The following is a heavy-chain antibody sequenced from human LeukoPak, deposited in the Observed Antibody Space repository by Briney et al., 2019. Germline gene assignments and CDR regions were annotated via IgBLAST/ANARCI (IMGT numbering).Heavy chain of an antibody. Sequence: PGGSLRLSCAASRFTFSSYWMNWVRQAPGTGLEWVANIKQDGSEKYYVDHVKGRFTISRDNAKNSLYLQMNSLRAEDTAVYYCARDPSRGYSYGYGDYWGQGTLVTVSS. CDR1: RFTFSSYW. V-gene: IGHV3-7*01. J-gene: IGHJ4*02. CDR3: ARDPSRGYSYGYGDY. D-gene: IGHD5-18*01. CDR2: IKQDGSEK.